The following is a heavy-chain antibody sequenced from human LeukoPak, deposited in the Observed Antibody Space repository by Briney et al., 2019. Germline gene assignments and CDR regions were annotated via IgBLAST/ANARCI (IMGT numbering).Heavy chain of an antibody. Sequence: ASVKVSCKASGYTFTSYYMHWVRQAPGQGLEWMGWISAYNGNTNYAQKLQGRVTMTTDTSTSTAYMELRSLRSDDTAVYYCARDLYYDFWSGYEPPNWFDPWGQGTLVTVSS. J-gene: IGHJ5*02. CDR2: ISAYNGNT. D-gene: IGHD3-3*01. V-gene: IGHV1-18*04. CDR3: ARDLYYDFWSGYEPPNWFDP. CDR1: GYTFTSYY.